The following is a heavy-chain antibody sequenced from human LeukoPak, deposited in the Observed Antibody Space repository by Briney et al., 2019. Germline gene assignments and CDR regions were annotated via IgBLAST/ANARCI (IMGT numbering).Heavy chain of an antibody. D-gene: IGHD2-2*02. Sequence: SETLSLTCTVSGGSISSHYWSWIRQPPRKGLEWIGYIYYSGNSNYNPSLKSRVTISVDTSKNQFSLKLSSVTAADTAVYYCAWTRYPLRYDYYYMDVWGKGTTVTVSS. CDR3: AWTRYPLRYDYYYMDV. CDR2: IYYSGNS. V-gene: IGHV4-59*11. CDR1: GGSISSHY. J-gene: IGHJ6*03.